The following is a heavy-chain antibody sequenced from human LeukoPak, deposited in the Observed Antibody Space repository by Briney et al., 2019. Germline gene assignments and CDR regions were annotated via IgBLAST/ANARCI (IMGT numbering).Heavy chain of an antibody. CDR2: ISGSGGST. V-gene: IGHV3-23*01. J-gene: IGHJ4*02. D-gene: IGHD4-17*01. Sequence: GGSLRLSCAASGFTFSSYAMSWFRQAPGKGLEWVSAISGSGGSTYYADSVKGRFTISRDNSKNTLYLQMNSLRAEDTAVYYCAKGQDYGDSNFDYWGQGTLVTVSS. CDR1: GFTFSSYA. CDR3: AKGQDYGDSNFDY.